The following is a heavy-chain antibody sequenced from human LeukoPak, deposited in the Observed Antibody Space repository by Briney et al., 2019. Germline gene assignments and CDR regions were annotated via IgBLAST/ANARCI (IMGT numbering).Heavy chain of an antibody. V-gene: IGHV4-59*08. D-gene: IGHD4-17*01. CDR2: IYYSGST. CDR1: GGSISSYY. Sequence: SETLSLTCTVSGGSISSYYWSWIRQPPGKGLEWIGYIYYSGSTNYNPSLKSRVTISVDTSKNQFSLKLSSVTAADTAVYYCARHGYGDYLTPEHYYGMDVWGQGATVTVSS. CDR3: ARHGYGDYLTPEHYYGMDV. J-gene: IGHJ6*02.